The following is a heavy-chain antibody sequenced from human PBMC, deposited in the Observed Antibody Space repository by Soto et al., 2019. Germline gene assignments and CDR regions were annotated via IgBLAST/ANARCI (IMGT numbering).Heavy chain of an antibody. V-gene: IGHV5-51*01. Sequence: PGESLKISCKGSGYSVTSYWIGWVRQMPGKGLEWMGIIYPGDSDTRYSPSFQGQVTISADKSISTAYLQWSSLKASDTAMYYCARLLGGYDPYYYYYYMDVWGKGTTVTVSS. J-gene: IGHJ6*03. D-gene: IGHD5-12*01. CDR2: IYPGDSDT. CDR3: ARLLGGYDPYYYYYYMDV. CDR1: GYSVTSYW.